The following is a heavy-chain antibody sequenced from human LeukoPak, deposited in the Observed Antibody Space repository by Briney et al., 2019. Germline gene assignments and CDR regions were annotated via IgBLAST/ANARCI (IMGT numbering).Heavy chain of an antibody. J-gene: IGHJ4*02. V-gene: IGHV3-53*01. D-gene: IGHD3-22*01. CDR1: GFTVSSNY. CDR3: ARRAGDYSHPYDY. Sequence: GGSLRLSCAASGFTVSSNYMSWVRQAPGQGLEWVSVIYSGGNTYCADSVKGRFTISRDNSKNTVHLQMNSLRAEDTAMYYCARRAGDYSHPYDYWGQGTLVTVSS. CDR2: IYSGGNT.